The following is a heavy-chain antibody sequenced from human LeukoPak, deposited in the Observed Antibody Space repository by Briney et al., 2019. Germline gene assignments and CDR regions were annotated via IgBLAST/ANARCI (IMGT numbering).Heavy chain of an antibody. CDR1: GGSFSGYY. D-gene: IGHD2-15*01. CDR3: ASVDVVVVAASHAFDI. Sequence: PSETLSLTCAAYGGSFSGYYWSWIRQPPGKGLEWIGEINHSGSTNYNPSLKSRVTISVDTSKNQFSLKLSSVTAADTAVYYCASVDVVVVAASHAFDIWGQGTMVTVSS. CDR2: INHSGST. J-gene: IGHJ3*02. V-gene: IGHV4-34*01.